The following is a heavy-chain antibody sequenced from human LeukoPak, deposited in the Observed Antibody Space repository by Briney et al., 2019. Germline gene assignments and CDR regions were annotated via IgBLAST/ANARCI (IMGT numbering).Heavy chain of an antibody. CDR3: ARHRGPSLHSSGYFDY. V-gene: IGHV3-30-3*01. CDR1: GFPFSGYA. CDR2: MSHDGSNK. Sequence: GGSLRLSCAASGFPFSGYAMHWVRQDPGKGLEWVAVMSHDGSNKYYADSVKGRFTISRDNSKNTLYLQMDSLKTEDTAVYYCARHRGPSLHSSGYFDYWGQGTLVTVSS. D-gene: IGHD3-22*01. J-gene: IGHJ4*02.